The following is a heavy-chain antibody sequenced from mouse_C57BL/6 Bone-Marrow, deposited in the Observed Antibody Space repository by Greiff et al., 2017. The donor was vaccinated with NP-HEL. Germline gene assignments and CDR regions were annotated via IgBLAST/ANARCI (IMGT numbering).Heavy chain of an antibody. CDR2: IDPENGDT. J-gene: IGHJ1*03. V-gene: IGHV14-4*01. CDR1: GFNIKDDY. Sequence: VQLKQSGAELVRPGASVKLSCTASGFNIKDDYMHWVKQRPEQGLEWIGWIDPENGDTEYASKFQGKATITADTSSNTAYLQLSSLTSEDTAVYYCTTEKGFYWYFDVWGTGTTVTVSS. CDR3: TTEKGFYWYFDV. D-gene: IGHD3-3*01.